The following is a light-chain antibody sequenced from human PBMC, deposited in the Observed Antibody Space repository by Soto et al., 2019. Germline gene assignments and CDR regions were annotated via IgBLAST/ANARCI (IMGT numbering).Light chain of an antibody. J-gene: IGKJ2*01. Sequence: EIVLTQSPATLSLSPGERATLSCRASQTVRSNLAWYQQRPGQAPRLLIYDASSRATGIPARFSGSGSGTDFTLTISSLEPEDFATYFCQQSKSHPPTFGRGTKVDIK. CDR3: QQSKSHPPT. CDR2: DAS. CDR1: QTVRSN. V-gene: IGKV3-11*01.